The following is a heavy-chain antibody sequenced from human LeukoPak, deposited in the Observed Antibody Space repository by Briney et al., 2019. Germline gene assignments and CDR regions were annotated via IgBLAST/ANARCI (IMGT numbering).Heavy chain of an antibody. D-gene: IGHD2-2*01. V-gene: IGHV4-30-4*01. CDR3: VRYHDRGDSSTSYFDY. CDR2: IYYSGST. Sequence: SETLSLTCTVSGGSVSSGDYYWRWIRQPPGKGLEWIGYIYYSGSTYYNPSLKSRVTISVDTSKNQFSLKLSSVTAADTAVYYCVRYHDRGDSSTSYFDYWGQGTLVTVSS. CDR1: GGSVSSGDYY. J-gene: IGHJ4*02.